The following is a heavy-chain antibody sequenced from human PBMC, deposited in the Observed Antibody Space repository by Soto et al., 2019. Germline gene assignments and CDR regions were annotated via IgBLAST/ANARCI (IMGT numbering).Heavy chain of an antibody. Sequence: EVQLVESGGGSVQPGGSLRLACAASGFTFSNSWMQWVRQAPGKGLVWVSRIKSDGSDIIYADSVKGRFTTSRDNAKNTLYLHMNSLRVEDTAVYYCGRGGTGLDYRGQGALVTVSS. CDR3: GRGGTGLDY. D-gene: IGHD1-1*01. CDR1: GFTFSNSW. V-gene: IGHV3-74*01. J-gene: IGHJ4*02. CDR2: IKSDGSDI.